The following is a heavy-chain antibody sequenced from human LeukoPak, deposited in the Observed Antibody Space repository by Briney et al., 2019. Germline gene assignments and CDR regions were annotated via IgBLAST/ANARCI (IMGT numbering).Heavy chain of an antibody. D-gene: IGHD6-13*01. CDR2: IYYSGST. V-gene: IGHV4-59*01. J-gene: IGHJ5*02. CDR3: ARVRTGYSSSWYATWFDP. CDR1: GGSISSYY. Sequence: SETLSLTCTVSGGSISSYYWSWTRQPPGKGLEWIGYIYYSGSTNYKPSLKSRVTISVDTSKNQFSLKLSSVTAADTAVYYCARVRTGYSSSWYATWFDPWGQGTLVTVSS.